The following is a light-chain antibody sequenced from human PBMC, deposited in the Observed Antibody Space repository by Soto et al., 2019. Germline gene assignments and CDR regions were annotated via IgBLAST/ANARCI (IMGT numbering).Light chain of an antibody. CDR2: GAS. Sequence: EIVLTQSPGTLSLSPGERATFSCRASQGVNSDYFGWYQHKPGQAPRLLLSGASRRATGTPDRFSGSGSGTDFSLSITRLEPEDFAVYYCHQHFRSPRTFGQGTKLEIK. CDR3: HQHFRSPRT. V-gene: IGKV3-20*01. J-gene: IGKJ2*01. CDR1: QGVNSDY.